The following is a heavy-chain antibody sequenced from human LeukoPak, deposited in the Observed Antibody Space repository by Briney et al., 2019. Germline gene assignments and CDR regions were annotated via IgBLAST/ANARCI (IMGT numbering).Heavy chain of an antibody. CDR2: INPNGGGT. J-gene: IGHJ5*02. CDR3: ARKGLVLDP. Sequence: ASVKVSCKASGYTFTGYYMHWMRQAPGEGLEWMGWINPNGGGTNYAQKFQGRVTMNRDTSISTAYMELRSLRSDDTAVYYCARKGLVLDPWGQGTLVTVSS. V-gene: IGHV1-2*02. CDR1: GYTFTGYY. D-gene: IGHD6-6*01.